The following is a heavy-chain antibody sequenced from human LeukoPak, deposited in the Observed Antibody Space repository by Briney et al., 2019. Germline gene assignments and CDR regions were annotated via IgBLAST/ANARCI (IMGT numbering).Heavy chain of an antibody. V-gene: IGHV3-7*01. CDR3: TRVSILEVEDY. D-gene: IGHD1-26*01. Sequence: QTGGPLRLSCTASGLTFSDYYMSWIGKSPGKGLEWVANIKPDGSEKYYVDSVKGRFTISRDNADNLFYLQMNSLRVEATAVYFCTRVSILEVEDYWGQGTLVTVSS. CDR1: GLTFSDYY. J-gene: IGHJ4*02. CDR2: IKPDGSEK.